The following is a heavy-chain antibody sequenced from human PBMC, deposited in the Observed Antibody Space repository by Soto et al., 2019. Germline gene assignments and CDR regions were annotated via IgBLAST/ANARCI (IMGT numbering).Heavy chain of an antibody. CDR3: ARGLISGSHYSGGWYYFDS. Sequence: SEALSVTCAVYGGSFSGYYWNWLRQPPGEGLEWIGKIDQSGSTNYNPSLKSRVTMSVDTSRSQFSLKLTSVTAMDTAVYYCARGLISGSHYSGGWYYFDSWGQGTQVT. J-gene: IGHJ4*02. CDR2: IDQSGST. D-gene: IGHD1-26*01. V-gene: IGHV4-34*01. CDR1: GGSFSGYY.